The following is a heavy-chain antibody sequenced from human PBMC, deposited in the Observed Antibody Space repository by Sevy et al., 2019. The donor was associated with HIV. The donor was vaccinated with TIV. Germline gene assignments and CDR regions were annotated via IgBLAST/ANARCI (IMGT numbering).Heavy chain of an antibody. Sequence: GGSLRLSCTASGFTFRNFGMHWVRQVPGKGLQWVTFIRYDGSDKYYAASVKGRFTISRGDSKNTLYLQMDSLRAEDTAIYYCAKDLAGPGRRYFDYWGQGTLVTVSS. V-gene: IGHV3-30*02. J-gene: IGHJ4*02. CDR2: IRYDGSDK. CDR1: GFTFRNFG. CDR3: AKDLAGPGRRYFDY. D-gene: IGHD6-13*01.